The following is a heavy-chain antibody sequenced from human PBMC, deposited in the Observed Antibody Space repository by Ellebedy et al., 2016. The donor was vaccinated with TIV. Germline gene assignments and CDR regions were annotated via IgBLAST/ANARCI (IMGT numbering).Heavy chain of an antibody. V-gene: IGHV3-11*06. CDR2: ISSSSSST. J-gene: IGHJ5*02. CDR3: ARVVVVGTSDWFDP. Sequence: PGGSLRLSCAASGFTFSDYYMNWIRQAPGKGLEWVSYISSSSSSTNYADSLKGRFTISRDNAKNSLYLQMNSLRAEDTAVYYCARVVVVGTSDWFDPWGQGTLVTVSS. D-gene: IGHD2-15*01. CDR1: GFTFSDYY.